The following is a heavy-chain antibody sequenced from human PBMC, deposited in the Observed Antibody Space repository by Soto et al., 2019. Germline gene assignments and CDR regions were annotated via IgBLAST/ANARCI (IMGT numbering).Heavy chain of an antibody. V-gene: IGHV4-59*08. CDR1: GGSISSYD. D-gene: IGHD1-26*01. CDR3: ARNGRRRQAFDI. Sequence: PSETLSLTCAVSGGSISSYDWSWTRQPPGKGLEWIGYIYYSGSTNYNPSLKSRVTISVDTSKNQFSLKLSSVTAADTAVYYCARNGRRRQAFDIWGQGTMVTVSS. CDR2: IYYSGST. J-gene: IGHJ3*02.